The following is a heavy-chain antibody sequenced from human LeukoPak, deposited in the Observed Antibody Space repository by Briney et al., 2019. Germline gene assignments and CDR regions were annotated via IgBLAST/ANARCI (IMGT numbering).Heavy chain of an antibody. V-gene: IGHV1-18*01. Sequence: ASVTVSCKASGYTFTNYGISWVRQAPGQGLEWMGWISAYNGKTDYAQKLQGRVTMTTDTSTSTAYMELRSLRSDDTAVYYCARDVNAVAGTTYFDYWGQGTLVTVSS. J-gene: IGHJ4*02. D-gene: IGHD6-19*01. CDR1: GYTFTNYG. CDR2: ISAYNGKT. CDR3: ARDVNAVAGTTYFDY.